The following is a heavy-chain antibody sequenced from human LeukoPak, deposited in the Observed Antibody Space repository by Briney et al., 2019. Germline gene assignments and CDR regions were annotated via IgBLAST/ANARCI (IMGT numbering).Heavy chain of an antibody. J-gene: IGHJ4*02. CDR3: VRKAATRRPSEFDY. CDR1: GYTFCDYN. V-gene: IGHV1-2*02. Sequence: ASVKVSCKASGYTFCDYNIHWLRQSPGQRLGRMGWITPNSGGTKYPQRFQGRVTMNRDTSISTAYMDLSSLGSDDTAVFYCVRKAATRRPSEFDYWGQGTPVTVSS. D-gene: IGHD6-25*01. CDR2: ITPNSGGT.